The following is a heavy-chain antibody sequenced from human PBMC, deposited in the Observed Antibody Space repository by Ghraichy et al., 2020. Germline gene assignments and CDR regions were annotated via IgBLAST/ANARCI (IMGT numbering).Heavy chain of an antibody. CDR1: GGSFSGYY. Sequence: SETLSLTCAVYGGSFSGYYWSWIRQPPGKGLEWIGEINHSGSTNYNPSLKSRVTISVDTSKNQFSLKLSSVTAADTAVYYCARGAPYYDFWSGYYTTYYYYGMDVWGQGTTVTVSS. CDR2: INHSGST. V-gene: IGHV4-34*01. CDR3: ARGAPYYDFWSGYYTTYYYYGMDV. D-gene: IGHD3-3*01. J-gene: IGHJ6*02.